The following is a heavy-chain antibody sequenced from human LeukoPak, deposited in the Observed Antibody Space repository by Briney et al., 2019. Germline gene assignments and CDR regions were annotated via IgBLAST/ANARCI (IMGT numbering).Heavy chain of an antibody. D-gene: IGHD2-15*01. CDR2: IKPDGSEI. CDR1: GXTFSDYW. CDR3: TRSLDY. V-gene: IGHV3-7*02. J-gene: IGHJ4*02. Sequence: GGSLRLSCAASGXTFSDYWMDWVHQTPGKGLEWVANIKPDGSEIYYVDSVKGRFTISRDNAKNSLYLQMNSLRAEDTAVYYCTRSLDYWGQGTLVTVSS.